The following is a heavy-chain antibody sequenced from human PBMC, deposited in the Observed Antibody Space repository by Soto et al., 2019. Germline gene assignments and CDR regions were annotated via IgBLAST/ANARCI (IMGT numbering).Heavy chain of an antibody. J-gene: IGHJ4*02. D-gene: IGHD2-15*01. CDR3: ARRRQVAAVVGYYFDY. CDR1: GGSVSSGSYY. Sequence: SETLSLTCTVSGGSVSSGSYYWSWIRQPPGKGLEWIGYIYYSGSTNYNPSLKSRVTISVDTSKNQFSLKLSSVTAADTAVYYCARRRQVAAVVGYYFDYWGQGTLVTVSS. CDR2: IYYSGST. V-gene: IGHV4-61*01.